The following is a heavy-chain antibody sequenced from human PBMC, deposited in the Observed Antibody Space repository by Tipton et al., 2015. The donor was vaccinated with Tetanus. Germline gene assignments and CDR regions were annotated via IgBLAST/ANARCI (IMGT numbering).Heavy chain of an antibody. Sequence: TLSLTCTVSGGSVRSGSYYWNWIRQPPGKGLEWIGYISYSGSTNSNYSLKSRITMSQDTSKNQFSLKLTSVTAADTAVYYCARANYDFPKKGPFDSWGQGTLVIVSS. CDR3: ARANYDFPKKGPFDS. CDR2: ISYSGST. D-gene: IGHD3-3*01. J-gene: IGHJ4*02. CDR1: GGSVRSGSYY. V-gene: IGHV4-61*01.